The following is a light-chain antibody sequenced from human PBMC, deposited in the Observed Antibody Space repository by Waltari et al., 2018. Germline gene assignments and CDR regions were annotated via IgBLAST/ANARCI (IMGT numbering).Light chain of an antibody. V-gene: IGKV3-20*01. Sequence: VLTQSPGTLSLSPGERATLSCRASQSITKKFFALYQQKPGQAPRILIYGASSRAAGIPDRFSGSGSGTDFTLTISRLEPEDSAVYYCQQYGSSVMYTFGQGTKLEIK. CDR3: QQYGSSVMYT. J-gene: IGKJ2*01. CDR1: QSITKKF. CDR2: GAS.